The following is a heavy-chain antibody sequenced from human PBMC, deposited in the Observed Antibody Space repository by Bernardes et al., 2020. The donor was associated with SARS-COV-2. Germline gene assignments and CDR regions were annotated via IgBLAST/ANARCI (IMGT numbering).Heavy chain of an antibody. V-gene: IGHV4-59*01. D-gene: IGHD3-3*01. CDR2: IYYSGST. CDR1: GGSISSYY. CDR3: ARDREVTIFGAALYYFDY. J-gene: IGHJ4*02. Sequence: SETLSLTCTVSGGSISSYYWSWIRQPPGKGLEWIGYIYYSGSTNYNPSLKSRVTISVDTSKNQFSLKLSSVTAADTAVYYCARDREVTIFGAALYYFDYWGQGTLVTVSS.